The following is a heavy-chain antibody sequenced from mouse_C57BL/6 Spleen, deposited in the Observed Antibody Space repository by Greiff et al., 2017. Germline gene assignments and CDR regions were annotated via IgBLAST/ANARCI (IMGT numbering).Heavy chain of an antibody. CDR1: GYSITSGYY. J-gene: IGHJ2*01. D-gene: IGHD1-1*01. CDR2: ISYDGSN. V-gene: IGHV3-6*01. CDR3: ARGDTTVEY. Sequence: DVQLQESGPGLVKPSQSLSLTCSVTGYSITSGYYWNWIRQFPGNKLEWMGYISYDGSNNYNPSLKNRISITRDTSKNQFFLKLNSVTTEDTATYYCARGDTTVEYWGQGTTLTVSS.